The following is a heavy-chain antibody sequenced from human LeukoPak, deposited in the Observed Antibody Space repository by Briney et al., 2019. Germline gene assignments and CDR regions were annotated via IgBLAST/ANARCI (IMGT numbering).Heavy chain of an antibody. CDR3: ARLSPGIAAAGPDY. D-gene: IGHD6-13*01. CDR1: GGSITSGDYY. J-gene: IGHJ4*02. CDR2: IFYSGSP. V-gene: IGHV4-30-4*08. Sequence: SETLSLTCTVSGGSITSGDYYWSWIRQPPGKGLEWIGYIFYSGSPYYNPSLKSRVTISIDTSKNQFSLKLSSVTAADTAVYYCARLSPGIAAAGPDYWGQGTLVTVSS.